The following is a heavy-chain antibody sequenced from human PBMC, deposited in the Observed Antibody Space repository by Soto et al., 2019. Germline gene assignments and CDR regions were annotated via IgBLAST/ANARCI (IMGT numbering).Heavy chain of an antibody. CDR1: GFTFSNYA. CDR2: MSGSGGWT. J-gene: IGHJ4*02. CDR3: AKEPNYDFWSGYRYFDS. V-gene: IGHV3-23*01. Sequence: DVQLLESGGGLVQPGGSLRLSCTASGFTFSNYAMSWVRQAPGKGLEWVSAMSGSGGWTYYADSVKGRFTISRDNSKKTLDLHMSSLRAEDTAFYYCAKEPNYDFWSGYRYFDSWGQGSLVTVSS. D-gene: IGHD3-3*01.